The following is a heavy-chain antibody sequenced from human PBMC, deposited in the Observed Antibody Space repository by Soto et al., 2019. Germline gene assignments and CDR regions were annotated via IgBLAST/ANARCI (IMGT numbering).Heavy chain of an antibody. CDR2: INWNSGSA. V-gene: IGHV3-9*01. Sequence: EVQLVESGGGLVQPGRSLRLSCAASGFTFGDHAMHWVRQAPGKALEWVSGINWNSGSADYADSVKGRFTITRDNAKNSLYLQMNRLRAEDTALYYCATVREGTHYFYAMDVWGQGTTVTVSS. CDR1: GFTFGDHA. D-gene: IGHD1-26*01. CDR3: ATVREGTHYFYAMDV. J-gene: IGHJ6*02.